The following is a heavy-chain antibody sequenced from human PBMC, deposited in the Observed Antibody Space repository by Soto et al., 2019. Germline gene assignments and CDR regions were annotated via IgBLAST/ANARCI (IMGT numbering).Heavy chain of an antibody. V-gene: IGHV3-15*07. CDR2: IKSQIDGGAT. J-gene: IGHJ5*02. CDR1: GFTFSNAW. D-gene: IGHD6-19*01. CDR3: AKRQDSSGWYDNWFDP. Sequence: GGSLRLSCTASGFTFSNAWMNWVRQAPGEGLEWVGRIKSQIDGGATDYAPSVRGRFIISRDDSSSTLYLQMNSLRAEDTAVYYCAKRQDSSGWYDNWFDPWGQGTLVTVSS.